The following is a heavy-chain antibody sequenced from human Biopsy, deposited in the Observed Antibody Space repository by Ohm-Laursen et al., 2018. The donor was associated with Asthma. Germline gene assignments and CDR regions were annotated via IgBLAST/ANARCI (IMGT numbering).Heavy chain of an antibody. Sequence: SSVKVSCKASGDSFSNYAISWVRQAPGQGLEWMGGLIPVLGTPDHAQMFEGRVTITADESTSTAYMELSSLSSEDTAGYYCARGYSGSDRIVYYYSGLEVWGQGTTVTVSS. V-gene: IGHV1-69*01. CDR2: LIPVLGTP. J-gene: IGHJ6*02. CDR3: ARGYSGSDRIVYYYSGLEV. CDR1: GDSFSNYA. D-gene: IGHD5-12*01.